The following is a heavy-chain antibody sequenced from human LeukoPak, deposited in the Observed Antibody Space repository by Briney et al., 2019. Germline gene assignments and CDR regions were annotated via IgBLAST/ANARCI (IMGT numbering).Heavy chain of an antibody. J-gene: IGHJ6*02. CDR2: IYYSGST. V-gene: IGHV4-59*08. D-gene: IGHD2-21*01. CDR3: AKTTYSSYGMDV. CDR1: GGSISSYY. Sequence: SETLSLTCTVSGGSISSYYWSWLRQPPGKGLEWIGYIYYSGSTNYNPSLKSRVTISVDTSKNQFSLKLSSVTAADTAVYYCAKTTYSSYGMDVWGQGTTVTVSS.